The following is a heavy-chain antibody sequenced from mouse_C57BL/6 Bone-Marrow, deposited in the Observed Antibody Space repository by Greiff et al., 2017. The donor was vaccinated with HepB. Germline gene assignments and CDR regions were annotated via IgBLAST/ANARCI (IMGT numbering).Heavy chain of an antibody. Sequence: DVMLVESGGGLVKPGGSLKLSCAASGFTFSSYAMSWVRQTPEKRLEWVATISDGGSYTYYPDNVKGRFTISRDNAKNNLYLQMSHLKSEDTAMYYCARYPSYWGQGTTLTVSS. CDR1: GFTFSSYA. V-gene: IGHV5-4*03. J-gene: IGHJ2*01. CDR3: ARYPSY. CDR2: ISDGGSYT.